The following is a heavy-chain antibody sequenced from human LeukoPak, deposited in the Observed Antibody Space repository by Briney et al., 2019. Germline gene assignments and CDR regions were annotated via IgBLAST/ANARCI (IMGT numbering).Heavy chain of an antibody. CDR2: INPNSGGT. J-gene: IGHJ5*02. D-gene: IGHD2-2*02. V-gene: IGHV1-2*02. Sequence: ASVKVSCKASGYTFTGYYMHWVRQAPGQGLEWMGWINPNSGGTNYAQKFQGRVTMTRDTSISTAYMELSRLRSDDTAVYYCAKTGGRGIVVVPAAIEASVWFDPWGQGTLVTVSS. CDR1: GYTFTGYY. CDR3: AKTGGRGIVVVPAAIEASVWFDP.